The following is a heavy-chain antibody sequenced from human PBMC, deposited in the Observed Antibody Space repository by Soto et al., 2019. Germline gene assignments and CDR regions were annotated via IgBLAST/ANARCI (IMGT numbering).Heavy chain of an antibody. CDR1: GDSLSSGDYY. V-gene: IGHV4-30-4*01. Sequence: SETLSLTCTVSGDSLSSGDYYWSWIRQPPGKGPEWIGYIHYTGRTYYNPSLKSRITISVDTSKNQFSLKLSSVTAADTAVYYCARENPRYYFDYWGQGTLVTVSS. J-gene: IGHJ4*02. CDR3: ARENPRYYFDY. CDR2: IHYTGRT.